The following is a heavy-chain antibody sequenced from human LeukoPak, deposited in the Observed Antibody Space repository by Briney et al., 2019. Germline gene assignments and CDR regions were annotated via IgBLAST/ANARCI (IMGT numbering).Heavy chain of an antibody. Sequence: GGSLRLSCAASGFTFSSYWMSWVRQAPGKGLEWVANIKQDGSEKYYVDSVKGRFTISRDNAKNSLYLQMNSLRAEDTAVYYCARTGIVGATPIDYWGQGTLVTVSS. D-gene: IGHD1-26*01. V-gene: IGHV3-7*01. J-gene: IGHJ4*02. CDR3: ARTGIVGATPIDY. CDR2: IKQDGSEK. CDR1: GFTFSSYW.